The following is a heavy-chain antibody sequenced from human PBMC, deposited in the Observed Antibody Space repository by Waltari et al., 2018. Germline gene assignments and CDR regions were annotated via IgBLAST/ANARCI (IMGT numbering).Heavy chain of an antibody. CDR2: IYSDGST. CDR1: GFTVSNTF. CDR3: ASSNDYGDY. V-gene: IGHV3-53*02. D-gene: IGHD2-8*01. Sequence: EVQLVETGGGLLQPGGSLRPSCAAAGFTVSNTFMRWVRQAPGKGLEWVSFIYSDGSTFYADSVKGRFTISRDSSKNTLFLQMNSLRAEDTAVYYCASSNDYGDYWGQGTLVTVSS. J-gene: IGHJ4*02.